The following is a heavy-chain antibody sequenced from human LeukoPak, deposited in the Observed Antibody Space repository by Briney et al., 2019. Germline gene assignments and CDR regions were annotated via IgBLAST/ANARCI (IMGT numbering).Heavy chain of an antibody. D-gene: IGHD5-12*01. CDR1: GFTFSSYA. J-gene: IGHJ4*02. CDR3: AKDMEDIVATILHY. Sequence: GGSLRLSCAASGFTFSSYAMSWVRQAPGKGLEWVSGISWNSGSIGYADSVKGRFTISRDNAKNSLCLQMNSLRAEDTALYYCAKDMEDIVATILHYWGQGTLVTVSS. V-gene: IGHV3-9*01. CDR2: ISWNSGSI.